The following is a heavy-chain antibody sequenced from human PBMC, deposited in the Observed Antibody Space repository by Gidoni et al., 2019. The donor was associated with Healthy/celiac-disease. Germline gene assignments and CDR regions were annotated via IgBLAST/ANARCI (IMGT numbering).Heavy chain of an antibody. CDR2: IDPSDSYT. Sequence: EVQLVQSGAEVKKPGESLRISCKGSGYSFTSYWISWVRQMPGKGLEWMGRIDPSDSYTNYSPSFQGHVTISADKSISTAYLQWSSLKASDTAMYYCARHIVPDYYGSGKVDGMDVWGQGTTVTVSS. CDR3: ARHIVPDYYGSGKVDGMDV. V-gene: IGHV5-10-1*03. D-gene: IGHD3-10*01. CDR1: GYSFTSYW. J-gene: IGHJ6*02.